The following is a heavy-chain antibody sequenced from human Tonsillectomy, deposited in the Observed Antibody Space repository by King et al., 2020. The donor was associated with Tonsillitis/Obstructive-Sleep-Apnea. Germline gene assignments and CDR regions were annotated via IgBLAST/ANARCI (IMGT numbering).Heavy chain of an antibody. Sequence: VQLVESGGGLVQPGGSLRLSCAASGFTFSSYAMSWVRQAPGKGLEWVSAISGSGGSTYYADSVKGRFTISRDNSKNTLYLQMNSLRAEDTAVYYCAKGASKVTTRTKYYYYYMDVWGKGTTVTVSS. J-gene: IGHJ6*03. CDR1: GFTFSSYA. D-gene: IGHD4-11*01. CDR2: ISGSGGST. V-gene: IGHV3-23*04. CDR3: AKGASKVTTRTKYYYYYMDV.